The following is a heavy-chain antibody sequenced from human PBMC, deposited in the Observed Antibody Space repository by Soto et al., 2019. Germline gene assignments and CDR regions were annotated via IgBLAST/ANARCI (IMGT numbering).Heavy chain of an antibody. Sequence: SVKVSCKASGDTFSSYAISWVRQAPGQGLEWMGGIIPIFGTANYAQKFQGRVTITADESTSTAYMELSSLRSEDTAVYYCARDLYHDSPLVLDYWGQGTLVTVSS. J-gene: IGHJ4*02. CDR2: IIPIFGTA. CDR1: GDTFSSYA. D-gene: IGHD3-22*01. V-gene: IGHV1-69*13. CDR3: ARDLYHDSPLVLDY.